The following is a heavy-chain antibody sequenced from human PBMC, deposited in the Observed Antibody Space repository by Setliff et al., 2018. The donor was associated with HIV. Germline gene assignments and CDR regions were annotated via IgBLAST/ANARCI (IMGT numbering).Heavy chain of an antibody. CDR2: INPSGGGT. D-gene: IGHD2-2*01. Sequence: ASVKVSCKASGYTFTSYYIHWVRQDPGQGLEWMGIINPSGGGTSYAQKFQGRVTMTRDTSTSTAYMELSSLRSEDTAVYYCARVKRTSAYDYWGQGTLVTVSS. J-gene: IGHJ4*02. CDR3: ARVKRTSAYDY. CDR1: GYTFTSYY. V-gene: IGHV1-46*01.